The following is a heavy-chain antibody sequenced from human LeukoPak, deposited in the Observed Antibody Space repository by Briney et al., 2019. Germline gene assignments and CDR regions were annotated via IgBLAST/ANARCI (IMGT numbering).Heavy chain of an antibody. CDR2: IRGSGDNT. CDR3: AKSMGPEYYYGMDV. V-gene: IGHV3-23*01. J-gene: IGHJ6*02. CDR1: GFTFSSCA. Sequence: PGGSLRLSCAASGFTFSSCAMNWVRQAPGRGLEWVSAIRGSGDNTYYADSVRGRFTISRGNSKSTLYLQMNSLRAEDTAIYYCAKSMGPEYYYGMDVWGQGATVTVSS. D-gene: IGHD2-8*01.